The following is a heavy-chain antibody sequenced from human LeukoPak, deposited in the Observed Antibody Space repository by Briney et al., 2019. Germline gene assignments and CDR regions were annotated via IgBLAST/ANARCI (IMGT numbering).Heavy chain of an antibody. CDR1: GFTFSGYW. D-gene: IGHD6-13*01. J-gene: IGHJ4*02. CDR2: IKQDGSEI. V-gene: IGHV3-7*01. Sequence: PGGSLRLSCATSGFTFSGYWMSWVRQAPGKGLEWVANIKQDGSEIYYVDSVKGRFTISRDNAKNSLYLQVNSLRAEDTAVYYCATNAATGIIDYWGQGILVTVSS. CDR3: ATNAATGIIDY.